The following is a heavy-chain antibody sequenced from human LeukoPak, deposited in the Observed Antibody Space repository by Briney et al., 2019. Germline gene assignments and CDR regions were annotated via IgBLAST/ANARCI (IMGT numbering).Heavy chain of an antibody. Sequence: PSETLSLTCTVSGYSISSGYYWSWIRQPPGKGLEWIGYIYYSGSTNYNPSLKSRVTISVDTSKNQFSLKLSSVTAADTAVYYCARGPATLDYWGQGTLVTVSS. CDR2: IYYSGST. CDR1: GYSISSGYY. V-gene: IGHV4-61*01. J-gene: IGHJ4*02. CDR3: ARGPATLDY. D-gene: IGHD6-25*01.